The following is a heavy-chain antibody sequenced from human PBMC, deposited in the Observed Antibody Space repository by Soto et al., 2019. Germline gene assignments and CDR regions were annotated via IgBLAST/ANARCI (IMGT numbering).Heavy chain of an antibody. Sequence: SETLSLTCAVSGYSISSGYYRGWIRQPPGKGLEWIGSIYHSGSTYYNPSLKSRVTISVDTSKNQFSLKLSSVTAADTAVYYCARATDDSSGSYYFDYWGQGTLVTVSS. CDR3: ARATDDSSGSYYFDY. D-gene: IGHD3-22*01. CDR2: IYHSGST. CDR1: GYSISSGYY. J-gene: IGHJ4*02. V-gene: IGHV4-38-2*01.